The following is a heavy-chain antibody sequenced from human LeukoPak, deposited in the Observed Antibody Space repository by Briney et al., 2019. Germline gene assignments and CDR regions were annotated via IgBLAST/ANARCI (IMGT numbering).Heavy chain of an antibody. V-gene: IGHV1-3*01. CDR2: INAGNGNT. CDR1: GYTFTSYA. Sequence: ASVKVSCKASGYTFTSYAMHWVRQAPGQRLEWMGWINAGNGNTKYSQKFQGRVTITRDTSASTAYMELSSLRSEDTAVYYCASSYSSGFEAPGAFDIWGQGTMVTVSS. J-gene: IGHJ3*02. CDR3: ASSYSSGFEAPGAFDI. D-gene: IGHD6-19*01.